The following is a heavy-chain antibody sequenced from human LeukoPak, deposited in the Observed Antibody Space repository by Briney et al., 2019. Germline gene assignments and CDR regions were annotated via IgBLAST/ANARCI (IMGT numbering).Heavy chain of an antibody. Sequence: SQTLSLTCAISGDSVSSNSAAWNWIRQSPSRGLEWLGRTYYRSKWYNDYAVSVKSRITINPDTSKNQFSLQLNSVTPEDTAVYYCARVISVGWVASTYWDWFDPWGQGTLVTVSS. V-gene: IGHV6-1*01. CDR1: GDSVSSNSAA. CDR2: TYYRSKWYN. CDR3: ARVISVGWVASTYWDWFDP. J-gene: IGHJ5*02. D-gene: IGHD2-21*01.